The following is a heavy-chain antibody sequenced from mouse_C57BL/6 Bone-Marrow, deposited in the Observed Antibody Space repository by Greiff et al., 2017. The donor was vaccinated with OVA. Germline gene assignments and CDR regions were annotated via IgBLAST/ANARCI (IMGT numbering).Heavy chain of an antibody. CDR3: ARSPGDY. Sequence: VKLVESGAELARPGASVKMSCKASGYTFTSYTMHWVKQRPGQGLEWIGYLNPSSGYTKYNQKFKDKATLTADKSSSTAYMQLSSLTSEDSAVYYCARSPGDYWGQGTTLTVSS. CDR2: LNPSSGYT. CDR1: GYTFTSYT. V-gene: IGHV1-4*01. J-gene: IGHJ2*01.